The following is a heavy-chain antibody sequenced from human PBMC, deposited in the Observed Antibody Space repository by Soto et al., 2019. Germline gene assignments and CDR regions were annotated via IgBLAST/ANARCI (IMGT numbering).Heavy chain of an antibody. J-gene: IGHJ4*02. Sequence: QLQLQESGPGLVKPSETLSLTCSVSGDSISSSSYYWGWIRQPPGKGLEWIGTINYSGSTYYNPSLTSRVTISVDTSRYQFSLKVSSVTAADTAVYYCASLYGDYVPYWGQGILVSVSS. V-gene: IGHV4-39*01. D-gene: IGHD4-17*01. CDR2: INYSGST. CDR1: GDSISSSSYY. CDR3: ASLYGDYVPY.